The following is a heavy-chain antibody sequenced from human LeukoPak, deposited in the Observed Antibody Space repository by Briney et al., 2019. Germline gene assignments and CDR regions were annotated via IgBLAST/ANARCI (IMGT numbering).Heavy chain of an antibody. V-gene: IGHV4-59*01. CDR3: ARVAQIEAQEGFYYFGY. Sequence: SETLSLTCTVSGGSISSYYWSWIRQPPGKGLEWIGYIYYGGSTNYNPSLKSRVTVSVDTSKNQFSLKLSSVTAADTAVYYCARVAQIEAQEGFYYFGYWGQGTLVTVSS. J-gene: IGHJ4*02. D-gene: IGHD3-10*01. CDR2: IYYGGST. CDR1: GGSISSYY.